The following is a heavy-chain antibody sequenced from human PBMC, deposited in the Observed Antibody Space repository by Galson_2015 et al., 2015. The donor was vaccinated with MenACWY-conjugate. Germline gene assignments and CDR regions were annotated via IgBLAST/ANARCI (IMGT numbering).Heavy chain of an antibody. V-gene: IGHV3-30*18. CDR2: ISYDGSNK. CDR1: GFTFSSYG. CDR3: AKDADESPQGI. Sequence: SLRLSCAASGFTFSSYGMHWVRQAPGKGLEWVAVISYDGSNKYYADSVKGRFTISRDNSKNTLYLQMNSLRAEDTAVYYCAKDADESPQGIWGQGTMVTVSS. J-gene: IGHJ3*02.